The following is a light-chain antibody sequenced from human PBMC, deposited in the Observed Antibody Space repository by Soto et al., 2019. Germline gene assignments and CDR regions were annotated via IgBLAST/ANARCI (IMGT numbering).Light chain of an antibody. J-gene: IGKJ4*01. CDR2: GAS. Sequence: TVMTQSPATLSVSPGESATLSCRASQSVSSNLAWYQQKPGQSPRLLIYGASTRATGIQARFSGSGSGTEFTRTISSLQSEDFAVYYCQQYNDWVNFGRGTKVDI. CDR3: QQYNDWVN. CDR1: QSVSSN. V-gene: IGKV3D-15*01.